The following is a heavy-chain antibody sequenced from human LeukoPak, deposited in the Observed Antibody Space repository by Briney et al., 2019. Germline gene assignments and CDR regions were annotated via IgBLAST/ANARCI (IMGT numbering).Heavy chain of an antibody. J-gene: IGHJ6*03. CDR3: ARVCCPHHPETYYYMDV. V-gene: IGHV1-2*02. CDR2: INPNSGGT. Sequence: ASVKVSCKASGYTFTGYYMHWVRQAPGQGLEWMGWINPNSGGTNYAQKFQGRVTMTRDTSISTAYMELSRLRSDDTAVYYCARVCCPHHPETYYYMDVWGKGTTVTVSS. CDR1: GYTFTGYY. D-gene: IGHD1-14*01.